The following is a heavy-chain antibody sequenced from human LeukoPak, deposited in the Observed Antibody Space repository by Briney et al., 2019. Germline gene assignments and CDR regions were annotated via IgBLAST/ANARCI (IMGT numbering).Heavy chain of an antibody. Sequence: PGGSLRLSCAASGFTFSSYWMSWVRQAPGKGLEWVANIKQDGSEKYYVDSVKGRFTISRDNAKNSLYLQMNSLRAEDTAVYYCARDLRVEDFWSGIYFDYWGQGTLDTVSS. CDR1: GFTFSSYW. CDR3: ARDLRVEDFWSGIYFDY. V-gene: IGHV3-7*01. J-gene: IGHJ4*02. D-gene: IGHD3-3*01. CDR2: IKQDGSEK.